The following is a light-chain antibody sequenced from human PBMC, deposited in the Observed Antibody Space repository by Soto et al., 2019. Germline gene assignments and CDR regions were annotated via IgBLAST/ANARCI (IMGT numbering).Light chain of an antibody. CDR1: SSDVGGYNY. V-gene: IGLV2-14*03. Sequence: QSALTQPASVSGSPGQSITISCTGTSSDVGGYNYVSWYQQHPGKAPKLMIYDVNNRPSGVSNRFSGSKSGNTASLTISGLQAEDEAHYYCSSYTTSSTLVFGGGTQLTVL. CDR2: DVN. CDR3: SSYTTSSTLV. J-gene: IGLJ3*02.